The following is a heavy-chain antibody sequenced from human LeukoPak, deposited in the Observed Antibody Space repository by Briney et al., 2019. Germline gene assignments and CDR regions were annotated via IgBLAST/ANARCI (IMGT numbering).Heavy chain of an antibody. Sequence: GGSLRRSCAASGFTFSNYAMSWVRQAPGKGPEWVSSISSSGGSAHSVDSVKGRFSISRDNSKNIVYLQMNSLRANDTAVYYCARGVTGTTGAFDIWGQGTMVTVSS. D-gene: IGHD1-7*01. J-gene: IGHJ3*02. CDR3: ARGVTGTTGAFDI. V-gene: IGHV3-23*01. CDR2: ISSSGGSA. CDR1: GFTFSNYA.